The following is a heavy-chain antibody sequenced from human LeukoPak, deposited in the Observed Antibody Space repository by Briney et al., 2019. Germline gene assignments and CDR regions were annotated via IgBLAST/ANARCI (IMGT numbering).Heavy chain of an antibody. CDR1: GYTFTSYD. J-gene: IGHJ5*02. CDR2: MNPNSGNT. Sequence: ASVKVSCTASGYTFTSYDINWVRQATGQGLEWMGWMNPNSGNTGYAQKFQGRVTMTRNTSISTAYMELSSLRSEDTAVYYCARGWGIVVVPARTKRFDPWGQGTLVTVSS. D-gene: IGHD2-2*01. V-gene: IGHV1-8*01. CDR3: ARGWGIVVVPARTKRFDP.